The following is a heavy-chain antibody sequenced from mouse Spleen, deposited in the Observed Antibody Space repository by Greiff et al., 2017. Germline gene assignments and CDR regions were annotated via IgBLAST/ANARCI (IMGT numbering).Heavy chain of an antibody. V-gene: IGHV2-9-1*01. Sequence: VQLVESGPGLVAPSQSLSITCTVSGFSLTSYAISWVRQPPGKGLEWLGVIWTGGGTNYNSALKSRLSISKDNSKSQVFLKMNSLQTDDTARYYCARNRGYYSYDDGAWFAYWGQGTLVTVSA. CDR3: ARNRGYYSYDDGAWFAY. D-gene: IGHD2-12*01. CDR2: IWTGGGT. J-gene: IGHJ3*01. CDR1: GFSLTSYA.